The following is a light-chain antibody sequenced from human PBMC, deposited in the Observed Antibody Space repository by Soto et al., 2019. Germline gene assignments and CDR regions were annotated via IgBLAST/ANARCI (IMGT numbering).Light chain of an antibody. Sequence: QAVVTQEPSLTVSPGGTVTLTCASSTGPVTSGFYPHWVQQKPGQEPRTRIYSTTNKHSWTPARFSGSLLGGKAALTLSGVQPEDEADYYCLLYYGGSYVFGAGTKLTVL. V-gene: IGLV7-43*01. CDR3: LLYYGGSYV. CDR2: STT. J-gene: IGLJ1*01. CDR1: TGPVTSGFY.